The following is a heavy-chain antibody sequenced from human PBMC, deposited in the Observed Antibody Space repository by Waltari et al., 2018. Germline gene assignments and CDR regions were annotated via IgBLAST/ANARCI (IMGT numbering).Heavy chain of an antibody. CDR1: GGTFSSYA. CDR2: IIPIFGTA. Sequence: KKPGSSVKVSCKASGGTFSSYAISWVRQAPGQGLEWMGGIIPIFGTANYAQKFQGRVTITADESTSTAYMELSSLRSEDTAVYYCARDRGYCSGGSCYWDYYYCMDVWGKGTTVTVSS. CDR3: ARDRGYCSGGSCYWDYYYCMDV. D-gene: IGHD2-15*01. V-gene: IGHV1-69*01. J-gene: IGHJ6*03.